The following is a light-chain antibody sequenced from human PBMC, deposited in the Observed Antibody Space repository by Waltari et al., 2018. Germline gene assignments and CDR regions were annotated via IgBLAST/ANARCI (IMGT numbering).Light chain of an antibody. J-gene: IGKJ1*01. CDR1: QSSSNW. CDR3: QQNSSSSRT. CDR2: KAS. V-gene: IGKV1-5*03. Sequence: CRASQSSSNWLARYQHKPRKAPNLLIYKASSLESAVPSRFSASGSGTEFTLTSSSLQPDHFATYYCQQNSSSSRTFGQGTKVEIK.